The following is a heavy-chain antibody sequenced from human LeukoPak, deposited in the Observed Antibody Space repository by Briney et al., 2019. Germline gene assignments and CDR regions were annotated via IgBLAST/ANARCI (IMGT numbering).Heavy chain of an antibody. CDR1: GFTFSSHW. CDR2: INSDGSST. J-gene: IGHJ4*02. Sequence: GGSLRLSCAASGFTFSSHWMHWVRQAAGKGLAWVSRINSDGSSTDYADSVKGRFTISRDNTKNTLYLQMNSLRAEDTAVYYCASSLGPLTEYWGQGTLVTVSS. D-gene: IGHD3-16*01. CDR3: ASSLGPLTEY. V-gene: IGHV3-74*01.